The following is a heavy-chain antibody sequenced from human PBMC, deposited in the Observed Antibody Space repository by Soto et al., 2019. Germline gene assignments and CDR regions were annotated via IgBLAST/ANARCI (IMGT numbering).Heavy chain of an antibody. CDR2: IWYDGSNK. V-gene: IGHV3-33*01. CDR1: GFTFSSYG. J-gene: IGHJ6*02. Sequence: PGGSLRLSCAASGFTFSSYGMHWVRQAPGKGLEWVAVIWYDGSNKYYADSVKGRFTISRDNSKNTLYLQMNSPRAEDTAVYYCAIADDTAMPSGYYGMDVWGQGTTVTVSS. CDR3: AIADDTAMPSGYYGMDV. D-gene: IGHD5-18*01.